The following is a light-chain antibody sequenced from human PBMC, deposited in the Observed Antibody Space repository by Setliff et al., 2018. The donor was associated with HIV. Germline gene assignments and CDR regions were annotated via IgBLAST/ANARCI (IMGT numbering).Light chain of an antibody. CDR1: SSDVGGYNY. J-gene: IGLJ1*01. Sequence: QSALTQPGSVSGSPGQSITISCTGTSSDVGGYNYVSWYQQHPVKAPKLIIYDVRNRPSGVSNRFSGSNSVNTASLTISGLQAEDDADYYCSSYAITNTLPFGSGTKVTVL. CDR2: DVR. V-gene: IGLV2-14*03. CDR3: SSYAITNTLP.